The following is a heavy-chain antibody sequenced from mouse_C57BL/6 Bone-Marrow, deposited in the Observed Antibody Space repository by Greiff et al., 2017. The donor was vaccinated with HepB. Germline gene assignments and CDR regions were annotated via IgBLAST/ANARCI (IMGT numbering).Heavy chain of an antibody. CDR3: ARTIYYYGSSYFYYAMDY. Sequence: VKLQESGPELVKPGASVKISCKASGYAFSSSWMNWVKQRPGKGLEWIGRIYPGDGDTNYNGKFKGKATLTADKSSSTAYMQLSSLTSEDSAVYFCARTIYYYGSSYFYYAMDYGGQGTSVTVSS. J-gene: IGHJ4*01. CDR1: GYAFSSSW. D-gene: IGHD1-1*01. CDR2: IYPGDGDT. V-gene: IGHV1-82*01.